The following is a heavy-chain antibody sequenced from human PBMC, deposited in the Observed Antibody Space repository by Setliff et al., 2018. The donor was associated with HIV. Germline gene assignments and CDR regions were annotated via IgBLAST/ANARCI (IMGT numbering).Heavy chain of an antibody. V-gene: IGHV4-61*09. CDR1: GGSINRGTYY. Sequence: PSETLSLTCSVSGGSINRGTYYWTWIRQSAGKGLEWIGHIYTTGTTDYSPSVKSRASISVDTSKNQFSLNLNSVTAADTAVYYCATLPWGFGGSRAFEIWGQGTTVTVSS. CDR3: ATLPWGFGGSRAFEI. CDR2: IYTTGTT. D-gene: IGHD3-10*01. J-gene: IGHJ3*02.